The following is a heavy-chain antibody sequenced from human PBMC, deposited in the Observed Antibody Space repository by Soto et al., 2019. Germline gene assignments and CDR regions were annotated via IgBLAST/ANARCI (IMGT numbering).Heavy chain of an antibody. Sequence: QVQLVQSGGEVKKPGASVTVSCKASGYTFINYHITWVRQAPVQGREWMAWINTYNGMTDYAQRFQGRVTMTRATSTSKAYMDQRNPGSDDTAVYFCAKSPRGEKATAWGQGTLVPVSS. D-gene: IGHD4-17*01. V-gene: IGHV1-18*01. CDR2: INTYNGMT. CDR3: AKSPRGEKATA. CDR1: GYTFINYH. J-gene: IGHJ4*02.